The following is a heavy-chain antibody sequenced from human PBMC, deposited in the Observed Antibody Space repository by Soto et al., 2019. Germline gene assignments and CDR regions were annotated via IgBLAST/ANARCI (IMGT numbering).Heavy chain of an antibody. J-gene: IGHJ5*01. V-gene: IGHV3-9*01. CDR2: ISWNSGSI. CDR3: AKGVSYSSSWYWDNWYDS. Sequence: PGGSLRLSCAASGFTFDDYAMHWVRQAPGKGLEWVSGISWNSGSIGYADSVKGRFTISRDNAKNSLYLQMNSLRAEDTALYYCAKGVSYSSSWYWDNWYDSWGQGTLVTVSS. D-gene: IGHD6-13*01. CDR1: GFTFDDYA.